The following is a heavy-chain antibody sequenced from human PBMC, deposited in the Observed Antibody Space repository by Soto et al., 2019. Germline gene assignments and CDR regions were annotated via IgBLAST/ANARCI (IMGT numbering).Heavy chain of an antibody. D-gene: IGHD3-10*01. Sequence: GGSLRLSCAASGFTFSDYYMSWIRQAPGKGLEWVSYISSSGSTIYYADSVKGRFTISRDNAKNSLYLQMNSLRAEDTAVYYCARPLTMGPYYYYMDVWGKGTTVTVSS. CDR2: ISSSGSTI. V-gene: IGHV3-11*01. CDR3: ARPLTMGPYYYYMDV. CDR1: GFTFSDYY. J-gene: IGHJ6*03.